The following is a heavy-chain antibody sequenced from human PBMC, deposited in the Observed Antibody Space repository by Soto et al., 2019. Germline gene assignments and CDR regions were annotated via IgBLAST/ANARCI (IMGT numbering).Heavy chain of an antibody. Sequence: LRLSCAASGFTVSSKYMSWVRQAPGKGLEWVSVLWSAGNTYYADSVRGRFTISRDNSKNTLFLEMSSLTADDTAVYYCAREAPMDVWGQGTTVTVSS. CDR1: GFTVSSKY. V-gene: IGHV3-53*01. J-gene: IGHJ6*02. CDR3: AREAPMDV. CDR2: LWSAGNT.